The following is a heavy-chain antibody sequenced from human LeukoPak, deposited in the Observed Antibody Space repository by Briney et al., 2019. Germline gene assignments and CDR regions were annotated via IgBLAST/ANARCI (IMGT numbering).Heavy chain of an antibody. V-gene: IGHV1-18*01. J-gene: IGHJ4*02. Sequence: ASVKVSCKASGYTFTSYGISWVRQAPGQGLEWMGWISAYNGNTNYAQKLQGRVTMTTDTSTSTAYMELRSLRSDDTAVYYCARGLKKLWFGEFQDYWGQGILVTVSS. CDR3: ARGLKKLWFGEFQDY. CDR2: ISAYNGNT. CDR1: GYTFTSYG. D-gene: IGHD3-10*01.